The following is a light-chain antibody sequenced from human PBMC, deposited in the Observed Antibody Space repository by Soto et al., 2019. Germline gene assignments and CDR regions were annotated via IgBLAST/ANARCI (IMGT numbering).Light chain of an antibody. CDR3: SSYTSSNLVV. CDR2: DVS. Sequence: QSVLTQPASVSGSPGQSITISCTGASSDIGAYNYVSWYQHHPGKAPKLVIYDVSNRPSGVSDRFSGSKSANTASLTIYGLQTEDEADYYCSSYTSSNLVVFGGGTKLTVL. V-gene: IGLV2-14*03. CDR1: SSDIGAYNY. J-gene: IGLJ2*01.